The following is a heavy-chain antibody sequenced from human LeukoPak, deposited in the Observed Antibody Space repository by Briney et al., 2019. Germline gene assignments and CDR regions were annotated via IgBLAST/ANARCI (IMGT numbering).Heavy chain of an antibody. J-gene: IGHJ4*02. CDR3: ARTTLYYFDY. CDR2: IYYSGST. D-gene: IGHD1-26*01. Sequence: SETLSLTCTVSGGSISSYYWSWIRQPPGKGLEWIGYIYYSGSTNYNRSLKSRVTISVDTSKNQFSLKLSSVTAADTAVYYCARTTLYYFDYWGQGTLVTVSS. V-gene: IGHV4-59*01. CDR1: GGSISSYY.